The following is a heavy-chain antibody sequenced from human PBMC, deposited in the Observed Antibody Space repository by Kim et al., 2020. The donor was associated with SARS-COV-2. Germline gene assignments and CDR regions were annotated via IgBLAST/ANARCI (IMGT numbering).Heavy chain of an antibody. CDR1: GFTLSSYA. J-gene: IGHJ4*02. Sequence: GGSLRLSCAASGFTLSSYAMSWVRQAPGQGLEWNSVISGSGGSTYYADSVRSRFSISRDNSKNRLYLQMNSLGAEDTAVYYCAKEIYGGATTGWCQGSLVTVSS. D-gene: IGHD1-26*01. CDR3: AKEIYGGATTG. V-gene: IGHV3-23*01. CDR2: ISGSGGST.